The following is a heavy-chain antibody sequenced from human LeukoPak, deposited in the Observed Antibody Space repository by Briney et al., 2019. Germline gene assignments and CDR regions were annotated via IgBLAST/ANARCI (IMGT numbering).Heavy chain of an antibody. J-gene: IGHJ6*03. D-gene: IGHD5-18*01. V-gene: IGHV4-39*01. Sequence: PSETLSLTCTVSSGSISVRGYYWGWLRQPPGKGLEWIGTISYTGSTYYNPSLKSRVMIFEDTSKNQFSLSLSSVTAADTAVYYCARHLVYSYGVPDDYYVDAWGKGITVTVSS. CDR2: ISYTGST. CDR1: SGSISVRGYY. CDR3: ARHLVYSYGVPDDYYVDA.